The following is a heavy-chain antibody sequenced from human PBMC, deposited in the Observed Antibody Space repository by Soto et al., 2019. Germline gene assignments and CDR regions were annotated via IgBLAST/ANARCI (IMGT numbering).Heavy chain of an antibody. CDR2: IDINGRGT. J-gene: IGHJ4*02. CDR1: GFTLSGHW. D-gene: IGHD4-17*01. V-gene: IGHV3-74*01. CDR3: ATVFDF. Sequence: GGSLRLSCAASGFTLSGHWIHWVRQAPGKGLEWVSRIDINGRGTSYADSVKGRFTISTDNAKNTVYLQMNSLRAEDTAVYYCATVFDFWGQGTLVPVSS.